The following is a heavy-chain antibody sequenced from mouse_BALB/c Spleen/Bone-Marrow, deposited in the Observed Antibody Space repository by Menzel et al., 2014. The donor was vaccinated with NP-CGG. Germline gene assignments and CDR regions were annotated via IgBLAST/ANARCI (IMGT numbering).Heavy chain of an antibody. D-gene: IGHD1-1*01. CDR2: IDPYSGGT. J-gene: IGHJ4*01. CDR3: ARELSRATDY. V-gene: IGHV1S135*01. CDR1: GYVFTSYN. Sequence: EVKLMESGPELVKPGASVKVSCKASGYVFTSYNMFWVKQSHGKSLEWIGYIDPYSGGTNYNQKFKGKATLTVDKSSSTAYMHLNSLTSEDSAVYYCARELSRATDYWGQGTSVTVSS.